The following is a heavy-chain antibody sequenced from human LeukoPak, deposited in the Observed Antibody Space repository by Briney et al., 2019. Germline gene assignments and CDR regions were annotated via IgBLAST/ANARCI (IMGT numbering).Heavy chain of an antibody. CDR1: GYSISSGYY. CDR2: IYHSGST. J-gene: IGHJ4*02. Sequence: SETLSLTXAVSGYSISSGYYWGWMRQPPGKGLEWIGSIYHSGSTYYNPSLKSRVTISVDTSKNQFSLKLSSVTAADTAVYYCASLVVVPAALAFDYWGQGTLVTVSS. CDR3: ASLVVVPAALAFDY. D-gene: IGHD2-2*01. V-gene: IGHV4-38-2*01.